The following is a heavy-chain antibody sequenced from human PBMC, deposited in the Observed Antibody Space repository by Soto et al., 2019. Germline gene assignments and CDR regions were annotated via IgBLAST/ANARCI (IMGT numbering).Heavy chain of an antibody. CDR3: ARQVPEQLVSHYFDY. CDR1: GGSISSSSYY. V-gene: IGHV4-39*01. CDR2: IYYSGST. J-gene: IGHJ4*02. Sequence: SETLSLTCTVSGGSISSSSYYWGWIRQPPGKGLEWIGSIYYSGSTYYNPSLKSRVTISVDTSKNQFSLKLSSVTAADTAVYYCARQVPEQLVSHYFDYWGQGTLVTVSS. D-gene: IGHD6-6*01.